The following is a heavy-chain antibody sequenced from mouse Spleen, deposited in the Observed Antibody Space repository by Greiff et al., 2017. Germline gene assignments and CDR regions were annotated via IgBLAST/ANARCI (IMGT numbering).Heavy chain of an antibody. CDR2: IWTGGGT. D-gene: IGHD1-1*01. CDR1: GFSLTSYA. J-gene: IGHJ1*01. V-gene: IGHV2-9-1*01. Sequence: QVQLQQSGPGLVAPSQSLSITCTVSGFSLTSYAISWVRQPPGKGLEWLGVIWTGGGTNYNSALKSRLSISKDNSKSQVFLKMNSLQTDDTARYYCARWVTTMVAKFSYWYFDVWGAGTTVTVSS. CDR3: ARWVTTMVAKFSYWYFDV.